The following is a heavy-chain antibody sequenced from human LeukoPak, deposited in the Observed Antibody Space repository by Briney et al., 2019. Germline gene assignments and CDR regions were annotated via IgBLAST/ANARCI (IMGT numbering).Heavy chain of an antibody. Sequence: SETLSLTCTVSGDSFSSVTDYWAWIRQPPGKGLEWIASGDYSGGTYYNPSLESRVTISVDTSKNQFSLKLSSVTAADTAVYYCAKDYGGNSGGFDYWGQGTLVTVSS. CDR3: AKDYGGNSGGFDY. V-gene: IGHV4-39*07. CDR2: GDYSGGT. CDR1: GDSFSSVTDY. J-gene: IGHJ4*02. D-gene: IGHD4-23*01.